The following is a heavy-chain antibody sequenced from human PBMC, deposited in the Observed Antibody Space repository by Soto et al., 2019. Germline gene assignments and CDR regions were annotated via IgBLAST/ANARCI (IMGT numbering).Heavy chain of an antibody. D-gene: IGHD4-17*01. J-gene: IGHJ4*02. Sequence: EVQLVESGGGLVQTGGSLRLSCAASGFTFSSYWMSWVRQAPGKGLEWVANIKQDGSEKYYVDSVKGRFTISRANAETSLYLQMNSLRAEDTVVYYCARDLASTTLPTYWGQGTLVTVSS. CDR1: GFTFSSYW. CDR2: IKQDGSEK. V-gene: IGHV3-7*04. CDR3: ARDLASTTLPTY.